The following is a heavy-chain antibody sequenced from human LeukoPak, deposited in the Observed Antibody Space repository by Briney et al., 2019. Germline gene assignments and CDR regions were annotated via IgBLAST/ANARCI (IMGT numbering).Heavy chain of an antibody. CDR2: IWYDGSNK. V-gene: IGHV3-33*01. Sequence: GGSLRLSCAASGFSFSNYDMHWVRQALGKGLEWVAVIWYDGSNKYYADSVKGRFTISRDNSKNTLYLQMNSLRVEDTAVYYCARGDPTVTTKQNFDYWGQGTLVTVSS. J-gene: IGHJ4*02. CDR1: GFSFSNYD. CDR3: ARGDPTVTTKQNFDY. D-gene: IGHD4-17*01.